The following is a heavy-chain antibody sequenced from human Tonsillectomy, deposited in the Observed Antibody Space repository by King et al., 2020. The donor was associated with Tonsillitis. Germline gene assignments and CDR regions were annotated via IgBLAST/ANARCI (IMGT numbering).Heavy chain of an antibody. D-gene: IGHD3-10*01. CDR3: ASGAVFLWFGDLPAGFDY. CDR1: GFTFSPYA. Sequence: DVQLVESGGGLVQPGGSLRLSCAASGFTFSPYAMTWVRQAPGKGLEWVSGISGSGETTYYADSVKGRFTISRDNSKNTLYLQMNILRAEDTAVYFCASGAVFLWFGDLPAGFDYWGQGTLVTVSS. CDR2: ISGSGETT. V-gene: IGHV3-23*04. J-gene: IGHJ4*02.